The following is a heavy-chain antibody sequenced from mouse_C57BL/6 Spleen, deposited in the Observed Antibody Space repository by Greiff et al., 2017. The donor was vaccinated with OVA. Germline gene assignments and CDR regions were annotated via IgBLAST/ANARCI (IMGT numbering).Heavy chain of an antibody. J-gene: IGHJ3*01. CDR1: GYTFTSYW. V-gene: IGHV1-50*01. CDR2: IDPSGSYT. CDR3: ARGERFAY. Sequence: QVQLQQPGAELVKPGASVKLSCKASGYTFTSYWMQWVKQRPGQVLEWIGEIDPSGSYTNYNQKFKGKATLTVDTSSSTAYMQLSSLTSEDSAVYYCARGERFAYWGQGTLVTVSA.